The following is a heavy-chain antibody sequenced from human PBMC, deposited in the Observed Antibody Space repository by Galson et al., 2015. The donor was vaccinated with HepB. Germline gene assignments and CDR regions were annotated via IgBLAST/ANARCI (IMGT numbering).Heavy chain of an antibody. CDR3: AKVLGLGWELYDYGGNSGDDDAFDI. CDR2: ISYDGSNK. Sequence: SLRLSCAASGFTFSSYGMHWVRQAPGKGLEWVAVISYDGSNKYYADSVKGRFTISRDNSKNTLYLQMNSLRAEDTAVYYCAKVLGLGWELYDYGGNSGDDDAFDIWGQGTMVTVSS. V-gene: IGHV3-30*18. CDR1: GFTFSSYG. D-gene: IGHD4-23*01. J-gene: IGHJ3*02.